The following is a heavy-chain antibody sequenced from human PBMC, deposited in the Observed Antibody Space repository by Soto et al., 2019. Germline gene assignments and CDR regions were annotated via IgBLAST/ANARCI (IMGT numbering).Heavy chain of an antibody. J-gene: IGHJ4*02. CDR1: GFTFSSYS. CDR3: ARGKHSPRDIMITFTFDY. CDR2: ISSSSSTI. V-gene: IGHV3-48*01. Sequence: GGSLRLSCAASGFTFSSYSMNWVRQAPGKGLEWVSYISSSSSTIYYADSVKGRFTISRDNAKNSLYLQMNSLRAEDTAVYYCARGKHSPRDIMITFTFDYWGQGTLVTVSS. D-gene: IGHD3-16*01.